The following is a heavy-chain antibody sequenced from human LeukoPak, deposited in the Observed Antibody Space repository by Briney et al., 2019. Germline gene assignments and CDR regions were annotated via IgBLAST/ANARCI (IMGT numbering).Heavy chain of an antibody. Sequence: SQTLSPTCAISGDSVSSNDAAWNWIRQSPSRGLEWLGRTYYRSKWYYDYAVSVKSRVTVNPDTSKNQFSLQLNSVTPEDTAVYYCARDPIGGSTIFDCWGQGTLVTVSS. V-gene: IGHV6-1*01. J-gene: IGHJ4*02. D-gene: IGHD3-16*01. CDR1: GDSVSSNDAA. CDR3: ARDPIGGSTIFDC. CDR2: TYYRSKWYY.